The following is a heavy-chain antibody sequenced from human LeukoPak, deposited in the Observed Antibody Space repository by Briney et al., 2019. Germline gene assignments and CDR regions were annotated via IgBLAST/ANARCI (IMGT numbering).Heavy chain of an antibody. Sequence: GSLRLSCAASGFTFSSYEMNWVRQAPGKGLEWVSYISSSGSTIYYADSVKGRFTISRDNAKNSLYLQMNSLRAEDTAVYYCARDGYYYDSSGPLGYWGKGTLVTVSS. J-gene: IGHJ4*02. D-gene: IGHD3-22*01. CDR1: GFTFSSYE. CDR2: ISSSGSTI. CDR3: ARDGYYYDSSGPLGY. V-gene: IGHV3-48*03.